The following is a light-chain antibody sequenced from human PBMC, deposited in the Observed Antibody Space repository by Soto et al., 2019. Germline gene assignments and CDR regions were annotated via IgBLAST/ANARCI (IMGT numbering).Light chain of an antibody. CDR2: DVS. J-gene: IGLJ1*01. V-gene: IGLV2-14*01. CDR3: SSYSSISAYV. CDR1: SSDVGGYNY. Sequence: QSALTQPASVSGAPGQSITISCTGTSSDVGGYNYVSWYQQHPGKAPKVMIYDVSKRPSGVSNRFSGSKSGDTASLTISGLQAEDEADYYCSSYSSISAYVFGIGTKVTVL.